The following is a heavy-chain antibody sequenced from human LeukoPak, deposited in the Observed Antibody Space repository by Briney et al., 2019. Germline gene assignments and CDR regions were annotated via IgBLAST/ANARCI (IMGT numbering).Heavy chain of an antibody. D-gene: IGHD1-26*01. CDR1: GGSISSYY. V-gene: IGHV4-4*07. CDR2: IYTSGST. Sequence: SETPSLTCTVSGGSISSYYWSWIRQPAGKGLEWIGRIYTSGSTNYNPSLKSRVTMSVDTSKNHFSLNLSSVTAADTAVYYCARDTLSLVGVDAFDIWGQGTMVTVSS. J-gene: IGHJ3*02. CDR3: ARDTLSLVGVDAFDI.